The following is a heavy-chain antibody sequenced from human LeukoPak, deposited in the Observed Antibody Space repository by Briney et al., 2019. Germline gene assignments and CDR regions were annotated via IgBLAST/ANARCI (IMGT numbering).Heavy chain of an antibody. CDR3: ATVRAYYYDSSGYYSKAFDI. D-gene: IGHD3-22*01. CDR1: GYTLTELS. Sequence: ASVKVSCKVSGYTLTELSMHWVRQAPGKGLEWMGGFDPEDGETIYAQKFQGRVTMTEDTSTDTAYMELSSLRSEDTAAYYCATVRAYYYDSSGYYSKAFDIWGQGTMVTVSS. CDR2: FDPEDGET. J-gene: IGHJ3*02. V-gene: IGHV1-24*01.